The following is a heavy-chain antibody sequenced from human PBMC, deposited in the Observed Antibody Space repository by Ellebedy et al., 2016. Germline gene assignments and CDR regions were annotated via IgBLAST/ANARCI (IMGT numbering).Heavy chain of an antibody. D-gene: IGHD4-17*01. CDR1: GGSISSGGYS. J-gene: IGHJ2*01. Sequence: SETLSLTXAVSGGSISSGGYSWSWIRQPPGKGLEWIGYIYHSGSTYYNPSLKSRVTISVDTSKNQFSLKLSSVTAADTAVYYCARTTVTFDWYFDLWGRGTLVTVSS. CDR2: IYHSGST. V-gene: IGHV4-30-2*02. CDR3: ARTTVTFDWYFDL.